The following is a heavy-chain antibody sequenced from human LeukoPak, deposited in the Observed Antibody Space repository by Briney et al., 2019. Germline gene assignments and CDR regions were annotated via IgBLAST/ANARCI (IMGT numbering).Heavy chain of an antibody. CDR3: HVVRGVDPVDY. V-gene: IGHV1-24*01. Sequence: ASVKVSCKVSGYTLTELSMHWVRQAPGQGLEWMGLMDPKTGSTGYAPKFKGRVTMTRDTSTSTAYLELSSPTSEDTAVYYCHVVRGVDPVDYWGQGTLVTVSS. J-gene: IGHJ4*02. D-gene: IGHD3-10*01. CDR2: MDPKTGST. CDR1: GYTLTELS.